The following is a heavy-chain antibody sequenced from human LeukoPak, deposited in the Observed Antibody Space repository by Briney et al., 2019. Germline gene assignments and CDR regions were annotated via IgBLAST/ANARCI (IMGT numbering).Heavy chain of an antibody. Sequence: GGSLRLSCAASGFTFSSYSMNWVRRAPGKGLEWVSSISSSSSYIYYADSVKGRFTISRDNAKNSLYLQMNSLRAEDTAVYYCARDRYSGYDQNWFDPWGQGTLVTVSS. J-gene: IGHJ5*02. CDR3: ARDRYSGYDQNWFDP. D-gene: IGHD5-12*01. V-gene: IGHV3-21*01. CDR1: GFTFSSYS. CDR2: ISSSSSYI.